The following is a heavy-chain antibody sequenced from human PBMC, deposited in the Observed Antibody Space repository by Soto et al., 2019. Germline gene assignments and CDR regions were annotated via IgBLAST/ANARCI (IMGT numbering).Heavy chain of an antibody. CDR2: IKPDGSEQ. D-gene: IGHD1-20*01. J-gene: IGHJ6*02. CDR1: EFTFDKYY. V-gene: IGHV3-7*01. Sequence: GGSLRLSCAASEFTFDKYYMTWVRQAPGKGPEWVANIKPDGSEQYYVDSVKGRFTISRDNANNSLYLQMNSLRAEDTAVYFCARGNWNDYYGFEVWGQGTTVTVSS. CDR3: ARGNWNDYYGFEV.